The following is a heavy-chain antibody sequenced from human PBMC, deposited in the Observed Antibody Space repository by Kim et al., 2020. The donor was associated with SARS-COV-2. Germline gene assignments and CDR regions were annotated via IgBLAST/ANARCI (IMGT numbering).Heavy chain of an antibody. CDR2: IYYSGTT. V-gene: IGHV4-39*01. Sequence: SETLSLTCTVSGGSISSRNYYWGWIRQPPGKGLEWIGSIYYSGTTNYNPSLKSRVTISVDTSKNQFSLRLRSVTAADTAVYYCARGTKGCIVAVTAVDYWGQGTLVTVSS. D-gene: IGHD2-21*02. CDR3: ARGTKGCIVAVTAVDY. J-gene: IGHJ4*02. CDR1: GGSISSRNYY.